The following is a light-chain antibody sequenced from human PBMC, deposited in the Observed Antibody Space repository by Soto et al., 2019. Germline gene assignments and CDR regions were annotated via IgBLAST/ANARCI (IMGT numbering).Light chain of an antibody. CDR3: QQSHTIPLT. V-gene: IGKV1-39*01. J-gene: IGKJ4*01. CDR1: QSISTF. CDR2: AAS. Sequence: DIQMTQSQSSLSASVGDRVTITCRASQSISTFLNWYQQKPGKAPKLLIYAASSLQSGAASRFSGSGSGTDFTLTISNLQHEDFATYYCQQSHTIPLTFGGGTVVAIK.